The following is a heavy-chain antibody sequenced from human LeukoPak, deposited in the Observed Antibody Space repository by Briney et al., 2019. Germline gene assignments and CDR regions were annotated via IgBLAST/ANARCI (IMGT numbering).Heavy chain of an antibody. CDR3: VQEARRDGYKLAPVAEH. CDR2: IKHDGSEK. CDR1: GFIFTNYF. V-gene: IGHV3-7*03. J-gene: IGHJ1*01. D-gene: IGHD5-24*01. Sequence: GGSLRLSCAASGFIFTNYFMSWVRQAPGKGLEWVASIKHDGSEKYYVDSVRGRFTISRDNTMNSLYLQMSSLRAEDTAVYYCVQEARRDGYKLAPVAEHWGQGTLVTVSS.